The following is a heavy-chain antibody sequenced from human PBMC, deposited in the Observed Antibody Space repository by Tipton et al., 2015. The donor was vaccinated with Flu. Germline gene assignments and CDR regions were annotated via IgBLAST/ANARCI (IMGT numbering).Heavy chain of an antibody. Sequence: QLVQSGAEVKKPGEFLKISCKGSGYNFPSYWIGWVRQMPGKGLEWMGVIYPGDSDTRCSPSFQGQVTISVDKSINTAYLQWSSLKASDTAMYYCARQEGYTSRTNWGFDPWGQGTLVTVSS. CDR1: GYNFPSYW. D-gene: IGHD7-27*01. J-gene: IGHJ5*02. CDR2: IYPGDSDT. CDR3: ARQEGYTSRTNWGFDP. V-gene: IGHV5-51*01.